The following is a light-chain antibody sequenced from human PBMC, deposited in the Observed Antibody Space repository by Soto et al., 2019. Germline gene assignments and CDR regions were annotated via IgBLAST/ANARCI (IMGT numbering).Light chain of an antibody. J-gene: IGLJ2*01. V-gene: IGLV4-69*01. Sequence: QLVLTQSPSASASLGASVKLTCTLSSGHSNYAIAWHQQQSEKGPRYLMKLNSDGSHSKGDGIPDRFSGSSSGAERYLTISSLQSEDEADDYCQTWRSGIVVFGGGTKLTVL. CDR3: QTWRSGIVV. CDR2: LNSDGSH. CDR1: SGHSNYA.